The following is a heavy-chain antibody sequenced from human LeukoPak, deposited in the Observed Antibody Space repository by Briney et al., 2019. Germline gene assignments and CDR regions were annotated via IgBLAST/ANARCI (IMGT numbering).Heavy chain of an antibody. V-gene: IGHV3-23*01. CDR3: APSSSGWRNWFDP. CDR1: GFTFISYA. Sequence: GGSLRLSCAASGFTFISYAMSWVRQAPGKGLEGVSAISGSGGSTSYADSVKGRFTISRDNSKHTLYLQMNSLRAEDTAVYYCAPSSSGWRNWFDPWGQGTLVTVSS. J-gene: IGHJ5*02. CDR2: ISGSGGST. D-gene: IGHD6-19*01.